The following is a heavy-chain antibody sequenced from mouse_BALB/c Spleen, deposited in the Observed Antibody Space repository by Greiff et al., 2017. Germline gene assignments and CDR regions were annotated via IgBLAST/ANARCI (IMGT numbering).Heavy chain of an antibody. J-gene: IGHJ4*01. CDR1: GYTFTDYN. CDR3: ARWLRRGYYAMDY. D-gene: IGHD2-2*01. Sequence: VQLQQSGPELVKPGASVKISCKASGYTFTDYNMHWVKQSHGKSLEWIGYIYPYNGGTGYNQKFKSKATLTVDNSSSTAYMELRSLTSEDSAVYYCARWLRRGYYAMDYWGQGTSVTVSS. CDR2: IYPYNGGT. V-gene: IGHV1S29*02.